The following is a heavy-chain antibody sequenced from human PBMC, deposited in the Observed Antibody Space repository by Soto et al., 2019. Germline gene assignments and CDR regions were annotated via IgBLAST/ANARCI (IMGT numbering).Heavy chain of an antibody. D-gene: IGHD6-13*01. J-gene: IGHJ4*02. Sequence: EVQLLESGGGLVQPGGSLRLSCAVSGFTFSNYAMSWVRQAPGKGLEWVAAIVHSGVNTYYADSVEGRFSISRDNSKNTLFLQMNSLRAEDTAVYSGVKGRTEQQLVLGFDYWGQGTLVTVSS. CDR3: VKGRTEQQLVLGFDY. CDR1: GFTFSNYA. CDR2: IVHSGVNT. V-gene: IGHV3-23*01.